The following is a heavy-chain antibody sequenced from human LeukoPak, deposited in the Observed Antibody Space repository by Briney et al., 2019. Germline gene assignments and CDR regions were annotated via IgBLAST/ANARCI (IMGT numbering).Heavy chain of an antibody. Sequence: ASVTVSCKASGYTFTSYGISWVRQAPGQGLEWMGWISAYNGNTNYAQKLQGRVTMTTDTSTSTAYMELRSLRSDDTAVYYCARLTRDTIFGVVPAYYYYGMDVWGQGTTVTVSS. CDR3: ARLTRDTIFGVVPAYYYYGMDV. CDR2: ISAYNGNT. J-gene: IGHJ6*02. CDR1: GYTFTSYG. V-gene: IGHV1-18*01. D-gene: IGHD3-3*01.